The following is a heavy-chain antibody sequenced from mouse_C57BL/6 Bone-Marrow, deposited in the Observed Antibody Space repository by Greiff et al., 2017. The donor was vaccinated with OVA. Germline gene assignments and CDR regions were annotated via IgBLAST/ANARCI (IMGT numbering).Heavy chain of an antibody. CDR1: GFSLTSYG. V-gene: IGHV2-2*01. CDR2: IWRGGST. J-gene: IGHJ3*01. D-gene: IGHD2-4*01. Sequence: VQLQQSGPGLVQPSPSLSITCTVSGFSLTSYGVHWVRQSPGQGLEWLGVIWRGGSTDYNAAFISRLSISKDNSTSQVFIKMNSLQADDTAVYYCARGGDYSWFAYWGQGTLVTVSA. CDR3: ARGGDYSWFAY.